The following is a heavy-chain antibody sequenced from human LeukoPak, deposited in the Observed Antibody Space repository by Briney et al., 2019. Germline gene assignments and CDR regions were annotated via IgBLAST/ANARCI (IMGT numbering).Heavy chain of an antibody. CDR1: GYTFTGYY. D-gene: IGHD3-16*01. V-gene: IGHV1-2*02. CDR2: INPNSGGT. CDR3: ARDPTPYSHRTEGADY. Sequence: ASVKVSCKASGYTFTGYYMHWVRQAPGQGLEWMGWINPNSGGTNYAQKFQGRVTMTRDTSISTAYMELSRLRSDDTAVYYCARDPTPYSHRTEGADYWGQGTLVTVSS. J-gene: IGHJ4*02.